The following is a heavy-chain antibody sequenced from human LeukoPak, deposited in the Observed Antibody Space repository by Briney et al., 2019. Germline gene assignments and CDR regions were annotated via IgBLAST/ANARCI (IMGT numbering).Heavy chain of an antibody. CDR2: ISYDGSNK. CDR3: AKVRAAPGAFDI. Sequence: GGSLRLSCAASGFTFSSYAMHWVRQAPGKGLEWVAVISYDGSNKYYADSVKGRFTISRDNSKNTLYLQVNSLRAEDTAVYYCAKVRAAPGAFDIWGQGTMVTVSS. J-gene: IGHJ3*02. V-gene: IGHV3-30-3*01. CDR1: GFTFSSYA. D-gene: IGHD6-13*01.